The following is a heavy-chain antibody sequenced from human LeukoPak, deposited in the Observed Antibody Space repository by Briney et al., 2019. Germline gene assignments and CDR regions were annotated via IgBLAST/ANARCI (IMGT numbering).Heavy chain of an antibody. J-gene: IGHJ4*01. D-gene: IGHD4-11*01. CDR3: AGSVYSQPDQ. V-gene: IGHV3-30*14. Sequence: HAGGSLRLSCAASGFTFSSYAMHWVRQAPGKGLEWVAVISYDGSNKYYADSVKGRFTISGDPSKSTLHLQMNSLRFEDTALYFCAGSVYSQPDQWGQGAQVAVSS. CDR1: GFTFSSYA. CDR2: ISYDGSNK.